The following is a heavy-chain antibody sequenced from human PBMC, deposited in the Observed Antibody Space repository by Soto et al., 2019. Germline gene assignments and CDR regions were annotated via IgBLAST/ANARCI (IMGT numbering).Heavy chain of an antibody. CDR3: ARVSVAYSSGWYYFDY. Sequence: SETLSLTCAVSGGSISSSNWWSWVRQPPGKGLEWIGEIYHSGSTNYNPSLKSRVTISVDKSKNQFSLKLSSVTAADTAVYYCARVSVAYSSGWYYFDYWGQGTLVTSPQ. J-gene: IGHJ4*02. CDR1: GGSISSSNW. D-gene: IGHD6-19*01. V-gene: IGHV4-4*02. CDR2: IYHSGST.